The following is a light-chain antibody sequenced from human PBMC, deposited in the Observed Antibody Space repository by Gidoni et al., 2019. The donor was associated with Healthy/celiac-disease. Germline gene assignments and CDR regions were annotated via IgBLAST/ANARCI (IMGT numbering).Light chain of an antibody. Sequence: QSALTQPASVSGSPGQSITISCTGTSSDVCGYNYVSWYQQHPGKAPKLMIYEVSNRPSGVSNRFSGSKSGNTASLTISGLQAEDEADYYCSSYTSSSYVVFGGGTKLTVL. CDR3: SSYTSSSYVV. CDR2: EVS. J-gene: IGLJ2*01. V-gene: IGLV2-14*01. CDR1: SSDVCGYNY.